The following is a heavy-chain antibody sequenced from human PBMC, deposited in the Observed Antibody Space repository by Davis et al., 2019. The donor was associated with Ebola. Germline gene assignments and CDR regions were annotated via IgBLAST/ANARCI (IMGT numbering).Heavy chain of an antibody. V-gene: IGHV3-33*01. CDR2: IWYDGSNK. CDR3: ARGAAGSGVYFDP. D-gene: IGHD2-15*01. Sequence: PGGSLRLSCAASGFTFSNYGMHWVRQAPGKGLEWVAIIWYDGSNKYYADSVKGRFTISRDNSKNTLFLQMNSLRAEDTAVYFCARGAAGSGVYFDPWGQGTLVTVSS. J-gene: IGHJ5*02. CDR1: GFTFSNYG.